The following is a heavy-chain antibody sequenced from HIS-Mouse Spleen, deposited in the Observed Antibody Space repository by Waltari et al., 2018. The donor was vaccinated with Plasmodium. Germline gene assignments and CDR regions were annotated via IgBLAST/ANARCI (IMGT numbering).Heavy chain of an antibody. CDR2: IYYSGST. CDR1: GCSISSSSYY. CDR3: ARDRITGTSYFDY. D-gene: IGHD1-7*01. V-gene: IGHV4-39*07. J-gene: IGHJ4*02. Sequence: QLQLQESGPGLVKPSETLSLTCTVSGCSISSSSYYWGWIRQPPGKGLEWIGRIYYSGSTYYNPSLKSRVTISVDTSKNQFSLKLSSVTAADTAVYYCARDRITGTSYFDYWGQGTLVTVSS.